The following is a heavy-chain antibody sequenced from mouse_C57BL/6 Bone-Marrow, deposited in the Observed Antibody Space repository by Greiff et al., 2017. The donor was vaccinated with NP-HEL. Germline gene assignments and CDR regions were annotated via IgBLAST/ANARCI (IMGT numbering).Heavy chain of an antibody. D-gene: IGHD1-1*02. CDR1: GYTFTDYY. J-gene: IGHJ2*01. V-gene: IGHV1-19*01. Sequence: VQLKESGPVLVKPGASVKMSCKASGYTFTDYYMNWVKQSPGKSLEWIGVINPYNGGTSYNQKFKGKATVTVDKSSSTAYMELNSLTSEDSAVYYCARELSYYFDYWGQGTTLTVSS. CDR3: ARELSYYFDY. CDR2: INPYNGGT.